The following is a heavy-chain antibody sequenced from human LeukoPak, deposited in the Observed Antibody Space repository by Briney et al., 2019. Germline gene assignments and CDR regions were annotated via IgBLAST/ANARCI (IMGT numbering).Heavy chain of an antibody. CDR1: GFTFSSYA. CDR3: AKEAGILYSSGWDNWFDP. D-gene: IGHD6-19*01. J-gene: IGHJ5*02. CDR2: ISGSGGST. Sequence: GGSLRLSCAASGFTFSSYAMSWVRQAPGKGLEWVSAISGSGGSTYYADSVKGRFTISRDNSKNTLYLQMNSLRAEDTAVYYCAKEAGILYSSGWDNWFDPWGQGTLVTVSS. V-gene: IGHV3-23*01.